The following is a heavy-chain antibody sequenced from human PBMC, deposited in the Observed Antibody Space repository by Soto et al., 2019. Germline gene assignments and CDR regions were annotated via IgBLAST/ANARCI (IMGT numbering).Heavy chain of an antibody. CDR3: ARHLPYCSSTSCFLRRFDP. Sequence: PGESLKISCKGSGYSFTSDWISWVRQMPGKGLEWMGRIDPSDSYTNYSPSFQGHVTISADKSISTAYLQWSSLKASDTAMYYCARHLPYCSSTSCFLRRFDPWGQGTLVTVSS. V-gene: IGHV5-10-1*01. CDR2: IDPSDSYT. D-gene: IGHD2-2*01. J-gene: IGHJ5*02. CDR1: GYSFTSDW.